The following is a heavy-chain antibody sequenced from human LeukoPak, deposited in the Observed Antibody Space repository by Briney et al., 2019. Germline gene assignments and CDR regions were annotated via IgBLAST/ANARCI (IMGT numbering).Heavy chain of an antibody. V-gene: IGHV3-23*01. J-gene: IGHJ4*02. Sequence: GGSLRLSCAASGFTFTSYAMSWVRQAPGKGLEWVSAISGSGATRYYAGSVKGRFTISRDNSKNTLYLQMNSLRAEDTAVYYCAKNPWRDNSGYYYFDYWGQGTLVTVSS. D-gene: IGHD3-22*01. CDR1: GFTFTSYA. CDR2: ISGSGATR. CDR3: AKNPWRDNSGYYYFDY.